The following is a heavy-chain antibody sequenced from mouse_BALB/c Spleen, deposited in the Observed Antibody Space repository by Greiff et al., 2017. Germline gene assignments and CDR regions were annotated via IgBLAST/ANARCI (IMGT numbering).Heavy chain of an antibody. CDR1: GFSLTSYG. J-gene: IGHJ4*01. V-gene: IGHV2-2*02. Sequence: VQLKESGPGLVQPSQSLSITCTVSGFSLTSYGVHWVRQSPGKGLEWLGVIWSGGSTDYNAAFISRLSISKDNSKSQVFFKMNSLQANDTAIYYCARNWGLRSSSAMDYWGQGTSVTVSS. CDR2: IWSGGST. D-gene: IGHD1-1*01. CDR3: ARNWGLRSSSAMDY.